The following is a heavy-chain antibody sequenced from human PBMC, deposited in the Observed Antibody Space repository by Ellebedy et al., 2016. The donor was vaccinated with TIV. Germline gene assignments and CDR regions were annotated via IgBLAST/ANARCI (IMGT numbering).Heavy chain of an antibody. J-gene: IGHJ4*02. CDR1: GFTFNTYS. Sequence: PGGSLRLSCATSGFTFNTYSMHWVRQAPGKGLEYISAIVSNGDSTYYANSVKGRFIISRDNSKNTLYLQMSSLRLEDTAVYYCVKAWGDWGQGTLVTVSS. CDR2: IVSNGDST. D-gene: IGHD3-16*01. V-gene: IGHV3-64D*06. CDR3: VKAWGD.